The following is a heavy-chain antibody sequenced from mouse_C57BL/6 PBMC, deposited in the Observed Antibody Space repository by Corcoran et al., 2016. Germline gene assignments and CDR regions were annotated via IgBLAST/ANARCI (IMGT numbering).Heavy chain of an antibody. V-gene: IGHV9-3*01. Sequence: QIQLVQSGPELKKPGETVKISCKASGYTFTTYGMSWVKQAPGKGLKWMGWINTYSGVPTYADDFKGRFAFSLETSASTAYLQINNLENEDTATYFCARRGFAYWGQGTLVTVSA. CDR2: INTYSGVP. CDR3: ARRGFAY. J-gene: IGHJ3*01. CDR1: GYTFTTYG.